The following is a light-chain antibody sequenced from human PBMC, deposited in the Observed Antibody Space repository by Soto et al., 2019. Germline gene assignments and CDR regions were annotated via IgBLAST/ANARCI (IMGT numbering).Light chain of an antibody. V-gene: IGKV1-5*03. Sequence: DIQMTQSPSTLSASVGDRVTITCRASQSISDSLAWYQQKPGKAPKLLIYEASSLKSGVPSRFSGSTSGTEYTPTISSLQPDDFPNYYCQHYNGYWTFGQGTKVEIK. CDR3: QHYNGYWT. CDR1: QSISDS. CDR2: EAS. J-gene: IGKJ1*01.